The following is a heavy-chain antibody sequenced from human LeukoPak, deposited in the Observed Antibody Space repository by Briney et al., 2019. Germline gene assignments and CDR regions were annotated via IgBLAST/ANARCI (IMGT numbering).Heavy chain of an antibody. D-gene: IGHD3-10*01. CDR3: ARAGFTFSDYFGSFFDY. CDR1: GFTFSSYG. J-gene: IGHJ4*02. CDR2: ISSSSSYI. Sequence: GGSLRLSCAASGFTFSSYGMSWVRQAPGKGLEWVSFISSSSSYIYYADSVKGRFTISRDNAKDSLYLQMNSLRAEDTAVYYCARAGFTFSDYFGSFFDYWGQGTLVTVSS. V-gene: IGHV3-21*01.